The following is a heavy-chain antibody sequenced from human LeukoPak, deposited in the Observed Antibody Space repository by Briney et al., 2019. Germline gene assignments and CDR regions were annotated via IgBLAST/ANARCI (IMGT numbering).Heavy chain of an antibody. Sequence: SDTLSLTCAVYGGSFSGYYWSWIRQPLGKGLEWIGDINHSGSTDYNPSLKSRVTISVDTSKNEFSLKLSAVTAADTAVYYCARGALAVAVDYWGQGTLVTVSS. CDR2: INHSGST. CDR1: GGSFSGYY. J-gene: IGHJ4*02. V-gene: IGHV4-34*01. D-gene: IGHD6-19*01. CDR3: ARGALAVAVDY.